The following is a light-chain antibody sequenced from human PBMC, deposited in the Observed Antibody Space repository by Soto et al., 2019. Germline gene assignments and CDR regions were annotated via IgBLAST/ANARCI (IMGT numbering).Light chain of an antibody. CDR1: SSNIGSNS. J-gene: IGLJ1*01. Sequence: QSVVTQPPSASGTPGQRVTISCSGSSSNIGSNSLNWYQQVPGTAPKLVIHSNNQRPSGVPGRFSGSKSGTSASLAIGGLLSEDESDYYCAAWDDSLNGYVFGTGTKVTVL. CDR2: SNN. CDR3: AAWDDSLNGYV. V-gene: IGLV1-44*01.